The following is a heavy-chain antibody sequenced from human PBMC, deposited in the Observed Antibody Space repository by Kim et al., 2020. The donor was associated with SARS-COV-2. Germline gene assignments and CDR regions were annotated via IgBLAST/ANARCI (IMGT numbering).Heavy chain of an antibody. CDR1: GYTFTNYG. D-gene: IGHD2-15*01. CDR3: ARDQYCSGGSCYFLTYYYYYGMDV. J-gene: IGHJ6*02. CDR2: ISAYNGNT. Sequence: ASVKVSCKASGYTFTNYGISWVRQAPGQGLEWMGWISAYNGNTNYAQKLQGRVTMTTDTSTSTAYMELRSLRSDDTVVYYCARDQYCSGGSCYFLTYYYYYGMDVWGQGTTVTVSS. V-gene: IGHV1-18*01.